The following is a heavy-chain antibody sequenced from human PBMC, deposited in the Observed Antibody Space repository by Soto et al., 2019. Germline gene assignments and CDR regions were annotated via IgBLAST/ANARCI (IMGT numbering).Heavy chain of an antibody. D-gene: IGHD5-18*01. Sequence: QVQLQESGPGLVKPSETLSLTCTVSGGSISSYYWSWIRQPPGKGLEWIGYIYYSGSTNYNPSLKSRVHISVESSKNQFSLQLRSVTDADTAVYYWARDSYGSPGYYYGMDVWGQGTTVTVSS. J-gene: IGHJ6*02. V-gene: IGHV4-59*01. CDR3: ARDSYGSPGYYYGMDV. CDR1: GGSISSYY. CDR2: IYYSGST.